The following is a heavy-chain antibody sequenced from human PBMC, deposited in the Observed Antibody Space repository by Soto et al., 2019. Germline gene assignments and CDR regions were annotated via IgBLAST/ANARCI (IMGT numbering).Heavy chain of an antibody. CDR2: INPIFGTP. Sequence: ASVKVSCKASGGTFSSYAISWVRQAPGQGLEWMGGINPIFGTPHYAQKYQGRVTITTDTFTNTAYMELTRLTSDDTAVYFCAREGRHFDYWGQGTLVTVSS. CDR1: GGTFSSYA. V-gene: IGHV1-69*05. CDR3: AREGRHFDY. J-gene: IGHJ4*02.